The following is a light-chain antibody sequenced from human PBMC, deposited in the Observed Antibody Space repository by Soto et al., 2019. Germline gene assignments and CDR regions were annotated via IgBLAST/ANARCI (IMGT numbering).Light chain of an antibody. CDR1: SSNIGSYT. J-gene: IGLJ2*01. CDR2: SNN. Sequence: QSVLTLPPSASGTPGQRVTISCSGSSSNIGSYTVNWYQQLPGTAPKLLIYSNNQRPSGVPDRFSGSKSGTSVSLAISGLQSEDEADYYCAAWDDSLNGVVFGGGTKLTVL. CDR3: AAWDDSLNGVV. V-gene: IGLV1-44*01.